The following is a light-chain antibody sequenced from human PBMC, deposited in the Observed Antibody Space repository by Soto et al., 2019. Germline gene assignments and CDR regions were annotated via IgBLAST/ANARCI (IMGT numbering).Light chain of an antibody. Sequence: QSALTQPASVSGSPGQSITISCTGASSDIGDYNYVSWYQQHPGKAPKLIIYDVFSRPSGVPDRFSGSKSGDTASLTISGLQAEDEADYYCNSYSSTGTLVFGTGTKLTVL. CDR3: NSYSSTGTLV. CDR1: SSDIGDYNY. CDR2: DVF. J-gene: IGLJ1*01. V-gene: IGLV2-14*03.